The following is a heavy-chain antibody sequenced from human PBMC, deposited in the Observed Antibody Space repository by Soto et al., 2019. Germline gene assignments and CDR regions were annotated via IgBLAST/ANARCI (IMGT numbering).Heavy chain of an antibody. CDR2: IIPSFCTA. CDR3: ARDRSGYEFRYYYGMDV. Sequence: SSVKVSCKASGGTFSSYAISWVRQAPGQGLEWMGGIIPSFCTANYAQKFHGRVTITADESTSTAYMELSSLRSEDTAVYYCARDRSGYEFRYYYGMDVWGQGTTVTVSS. V-gene: IGHV1-69*13. CDR1: GGTFSSYA. D-gene: IGHD5-12*01. J-gene: IGHJ6*02.